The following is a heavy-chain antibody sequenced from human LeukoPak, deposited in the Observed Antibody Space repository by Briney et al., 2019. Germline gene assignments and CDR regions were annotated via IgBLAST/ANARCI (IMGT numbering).Heavy chain of an antibody. D-gene: IGHD6-6*01. CDR3: AKRRSASSELDP. Sequence: SETLSLTCTLTGGSISSSTYYWGWIRQPPGKGLQWIGNIYYSGATYYNPSLKSRVTISVDTSNNQFSLKLTSMTAADTAVYYCAKRRSASSELDPWGQGTLVTVSS. J-gene: IGHJ5*02. CDR2: IYYSGAT. CDR1: GGSISSSTYY. V-gene: IGHV4-39*01.